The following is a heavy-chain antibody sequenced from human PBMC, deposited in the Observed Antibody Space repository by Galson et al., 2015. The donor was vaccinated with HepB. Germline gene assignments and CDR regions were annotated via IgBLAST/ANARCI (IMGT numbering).Heavy chain of an antibody. D-gene: IGHD3-10*01. CDR1: GGTFSSYA. Sequence: SVKVSCKASGGTFSSYAISWVRQAPGQGLEWMGGIIPIFGTANYAQKFQGRVTITADKSTSTAYMELSSLRSEDTAVYYCARVGVRGNKYNWFDPWGQGTLVTVSS. J-gene: IGHJ5*02. CDR2: IIPIFGTA. V-gene: IGHV1-69*06. CDR3: ARVGVRGNKYNWFDP.